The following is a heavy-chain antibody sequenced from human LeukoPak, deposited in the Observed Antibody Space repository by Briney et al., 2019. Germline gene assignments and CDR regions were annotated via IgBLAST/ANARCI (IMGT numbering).Heavy chain of an antibody. Sequence: SETLSLTCTVSGDSITSGTYSWSWIRQPAGKGLEWIGRIYATGSTKYNPSLQSRVTISLDTSKNHFSLNLSSMTAADTAVYYCARGPLLQYFHHWGRGALVTVSS. CDR2: IYATGST. CDR3: ARGPLLQYFHH. J-gene: IGHJ1*01. V-gene: IGHV4-61*02. D-gene: IGHD3-10*01. CDR1: GDSITSGTYS.